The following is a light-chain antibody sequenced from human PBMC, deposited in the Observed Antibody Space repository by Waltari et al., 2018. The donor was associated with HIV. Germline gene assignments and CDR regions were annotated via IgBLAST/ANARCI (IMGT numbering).Light chain of an antibody. J-gene: IGKJ2*01. Sequence: EILMTQSPATLSVSLGERATLSCRASQSVSSYLAWYQQKPGQAPRLLIYDSSTRAAGVPARFTGSGSGTEFTLTISSLQSEDFAVYYCQQFIFCPFTFGQGTKLEIK. CDR2: DSS. CDR1: QSVSSY. CDR3: QQFIFCPFT. V-gene: IGKV3-15*01.